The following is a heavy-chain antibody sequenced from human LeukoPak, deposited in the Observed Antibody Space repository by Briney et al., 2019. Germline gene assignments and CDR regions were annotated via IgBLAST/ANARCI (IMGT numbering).Heavy chain of an antibody. CDR2: ISGSGGST. D-gene: IGHD3-9*01. CDR1: GFTFSSYG. V-gene: IGHV3-23*01. CDR3: AKDGSNYDILTGYQPYYYYYYMDV. J-gene: IGHJ6*03. Sequence: GGSLRLSCAASGFTFSSYGMSWVRQAPGKGLEWVSAISGSGGSTYYADSVKGRFTISRDNSKSTLYLQMNSLRAEDTAVYYCAKDGSNYDILTGYQPYYYYYYMDVWGKGTTVTIPS.